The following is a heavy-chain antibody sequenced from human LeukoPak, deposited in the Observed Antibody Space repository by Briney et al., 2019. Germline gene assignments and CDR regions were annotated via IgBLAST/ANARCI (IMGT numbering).Heavy chain of an antibody. D-gene: IGHD5/OR15-5a*01. CDR3: TRDSSTLGLDV. Sequence: GGSLRLSCTASGFTFGDYAMSWFRQAPGKGLEWVGFIRSKAYGGTTEYAASAKGGFTISRDDSKSIAYLQMNSLKTEDTAVYYCTRDSSTLGLDVWGQGTTVTVSS. CDR1: GFTFGDYA. V-gene: IGHV3-49*03. CDR2: IRSKAYGGTT. J-gene: IGHJ6*02.